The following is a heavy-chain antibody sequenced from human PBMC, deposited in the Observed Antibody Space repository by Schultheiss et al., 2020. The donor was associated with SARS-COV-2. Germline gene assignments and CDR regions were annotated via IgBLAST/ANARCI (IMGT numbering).Heavy chain of an antibody. CDR3: ARGTMAYSSSYYYFDY. J-gene: IGHJ4*02. CDR2: IYTSGST. CDR1: GGSISSGSYY. Sequence: SETLSLTCTVSGGSISSGSYYWSWIRQPAGKGLEWIGRIYTSGSTNYNPSLKSLVTMSVDTSKNQFSLKLSSVTAADTAVYYCARGTMAYSSSYYYFDYWGQGTLVTVSS. D-gene: IGHD6-13*01. V-gene: IGHV4-61*02.